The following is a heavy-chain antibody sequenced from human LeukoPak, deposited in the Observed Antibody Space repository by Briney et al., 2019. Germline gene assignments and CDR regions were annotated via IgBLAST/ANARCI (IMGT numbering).Heavy chain of an antibody. CDR3: AAERYSDGCCWFDP. Sequence: GASVKVSCKASGFTFATSTIQWMRQARGQPLEWMAWIGIGNNDAVYARKFQGRITITTDMSTSTAYMELSRLTSDDTAMYYCAAERYSDGCCWFDPWGQGTLVTVTS. CDR1: GFTFATST. J-gene: IGHJ5*02. D-gene: IGHD2-21*02. V-gene: IGHV1-58*02. CDR2: IGIGNNDA.